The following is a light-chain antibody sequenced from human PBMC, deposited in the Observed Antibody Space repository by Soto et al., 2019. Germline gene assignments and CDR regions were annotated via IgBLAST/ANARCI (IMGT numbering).Light chain of an antibody. V-gene: IGLV3-21*02. CDR2: DDG. CDR3: QVWDSSSDRVV. CDR1: NIGSES. J-gene: IGLJ2*01. Sequence: SYELTQPPSVSVAPGQTARITCGGNNIGSESVHWYQQKPGQAPVMVVYDDGDRPSGIPERLSGSKSGNTATLTISRVEAGDEADYYCQVWDSSSDRVVFGGGTKVTVL.